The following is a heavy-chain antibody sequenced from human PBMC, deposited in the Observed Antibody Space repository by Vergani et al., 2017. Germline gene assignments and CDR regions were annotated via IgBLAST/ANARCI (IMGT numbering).Heavy chain of an antibody. D-gene: IGHD6-13*01. Sequence: EVQLVESGGGLVKPGGSLRLSCAASGFTFSSYSMNWVRQAPGKGLEWVSSISSSSSYIYYADSVKGRFTISRDNAKNSLYLQMNSLRAEETAVYYCARDLPDLAAAGHRFDYWGQGTLVTGSS. J-gene: IGHJ4*02. CDR3: ARDLPDLAAAGHRFDY. V-gene: IGHV3-21*01. CDR1: GFTFSSYS. CDR2: ISSSSSYI.